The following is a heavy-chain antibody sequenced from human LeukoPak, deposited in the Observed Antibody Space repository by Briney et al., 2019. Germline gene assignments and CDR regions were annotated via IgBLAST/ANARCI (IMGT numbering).Heavy chain of an antibody. V-gene: IGHV4-59*01. CDR3: ARDAQRGHRDDYDAFDI. CDR2: IYHSGTT. CDR1: GGSIGSNY. D-gene: IGHD1-1*01. J-gene: IGHJ3*02. Sequence: PSETLSLTRTVSGGSIGSNYWSWIRQPPGKGLEWIGYIYHSGTTNYNPSLRSRVAISVDTSENQFSLKLSSVTAADTAVYYCARDAQRGHRDDYDAFDIWGQGTVVTVSS.